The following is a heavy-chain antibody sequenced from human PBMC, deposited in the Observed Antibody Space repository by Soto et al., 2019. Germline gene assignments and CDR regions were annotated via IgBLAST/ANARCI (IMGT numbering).Heavy chain of an antibody. Sequence: PGGSLRLSCAASGFTFSSYAMHWVRQAPGKGLEWVAVISYDGSNKYYADSVKGRFTISRDNSKNTLYLQMNSLRAEDTAVYYCAGPGYGDYLVDYWGQGTLVTVSS. J-gene: IGHJ4*02. CDR2: ISYDGSNK. V-gene: IGHV3-30-3*01. D-gene: IGHD4-17*01. CDR1: GFTFSSYA. CDR3: AGPGYGDYLVDY.